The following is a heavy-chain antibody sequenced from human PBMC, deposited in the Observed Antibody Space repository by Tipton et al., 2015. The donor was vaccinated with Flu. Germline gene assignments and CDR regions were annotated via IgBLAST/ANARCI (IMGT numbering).Heavy chain of an antibody. D-gene: IGHD3-10*01. V-gene: IGHV3-48*04. CDR2: ISSSSSTI. Sequence: SLRLSCAASGFTFSSYSMNWVRQAPGKGLEWVSYISSSSSTIYYADSVKGRFTISRDNAKNSLYLQMNSLRAEDTAVYYCARQPITMVRGVIIWGGLDYWGQGTLVTVSS. CDR3: ARQPITMVRGVIIWGGLDY. CDR1: GFTFSSYS. J-gene: IGHJ4*02.